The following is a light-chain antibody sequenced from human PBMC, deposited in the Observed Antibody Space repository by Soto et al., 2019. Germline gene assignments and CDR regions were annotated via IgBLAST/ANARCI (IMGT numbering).Light chain of an antibody. Sequence: QSVLTQPPSASGTPGQRVTISCSGSSSNIGSHVVYWYQQLAGTAPKLLMYNNNQRPSGVPDRFSGSKSGTSDSLAISGLQSEDEADYYCAVWDDSLDGWVFGGGTKLTVL. J-gene: IGLJ3*02. CDR3: AVWDDSLDGWV. CDR1: SSNIGSHV. CDR2: NNN. V-gene: IGLV1-44*01.